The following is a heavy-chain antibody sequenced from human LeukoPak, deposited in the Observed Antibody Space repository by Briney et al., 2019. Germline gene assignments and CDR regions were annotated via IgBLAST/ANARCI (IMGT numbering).Heavy chain of an antibody. CDR3: ARVGATGAFDI. CDR1: GFTFDDYA. CDR2: ISRNSGSI. D-gene: IGHD1-26*01. J-gene: IGHJ3*02. V-gene: IGHV3-9*01. Sequence: GGSLRLSCAASGFTFDDYAMHWVRQAPGKGLEWVSGISRNSGSIGYADSVKGRFTISRDNAKNSLYLQMNSLRAEDTALYYCARVGATGAFDIWGQGTMVTVSS.